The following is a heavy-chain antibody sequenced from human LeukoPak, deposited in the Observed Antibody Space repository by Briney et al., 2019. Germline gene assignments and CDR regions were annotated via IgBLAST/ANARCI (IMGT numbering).Heavy chain of an antibody. V-gene: IGHV4-59*08. Sequence: SETLSLTCTVSGGSISSYYWSWIRQPPGKGLEWIGYIHYSGTTNYNPSLKSRVTISADTSKNQFSLKLTSVTAADTAVYYCARSSVSGTYSGGYWGQGTLVTVSS. CDR1: GGSISSYY. CDR3: ARSSVSGTYSGGY. CDR2: IHYSGTT. D-gene: IGHD3-10*01. J-gene: IGHJ4*02.